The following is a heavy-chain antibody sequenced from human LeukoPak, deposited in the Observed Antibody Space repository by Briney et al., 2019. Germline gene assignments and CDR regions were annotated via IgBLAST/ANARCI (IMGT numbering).Heavy chain of an antibody. D-gene: IGHD5-24*01. V-gene: IGHV4-30-2*01. CDR1: GGSISSGGYS. CDR3: ARDRGGRDGYKY. Sequence: KSSETLSLTCAVSGGSISSGGYSWSWIRQPPGKGLEWIGYIYHSGSTYYNPSLKSRVTISVDRSKNQFSLKLSSVTAADTAVYYCARDRGGRDGYKYWGQGTLVTVSS. CDR2: IYHSGST. J-gene: IGHJ4*02.